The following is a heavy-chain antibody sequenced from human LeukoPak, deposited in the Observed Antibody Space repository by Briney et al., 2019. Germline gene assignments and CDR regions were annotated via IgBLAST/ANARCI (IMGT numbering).Heavy chain of an antibody. CDR2: INHSGST. CDR1: GGSFSGYY. V-gene: IGHV4-34*01. J-gene: IGHJ5*02. D-gene: IGHD4-17*01. Sequence: SETLSLTCAVYGGSFSGYYWSWIRQPPGKGLEWIGEINHSGSTNYNPSLKSRVTISVDTSKNQFSLKLSSVTAADTAVYYCAREDYGDYDNWFDPWGQGTLVTVSS. CDR3: AREDYGDYDNWFDP.